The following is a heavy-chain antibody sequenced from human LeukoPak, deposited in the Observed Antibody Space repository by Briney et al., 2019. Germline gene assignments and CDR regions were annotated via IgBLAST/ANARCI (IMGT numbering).Heavy chain of an antibody. V-gene: IGHV1-18*01. Sequence: GASVKVSRKASDYTFSSYGISWVRQAPGQGLEWMGWISGYNGNTKYAQNLQGRVTMTTDTSTTTAYMELRSLRSDDTAVYYCARGRYYDSGGYDEAFDIWGQGTAVTVSS. J-gene: IGHJ3*02. CDR3: ARGRYYDSGGYDEAFDI. D-gene: IGHD3-22*01. CDR2: ISGYNGNT. CDR1: DYTFSSYG.